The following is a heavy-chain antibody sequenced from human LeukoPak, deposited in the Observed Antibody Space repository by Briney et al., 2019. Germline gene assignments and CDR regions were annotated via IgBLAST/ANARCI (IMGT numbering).Heavy chain of an antibody. D-gene: IGHD3-9*01. V-gene: IGHV4-59*01. CDR2: IYYSGST. CDR3: ARDLTFQH. J-gene: IGHJ1*01. Sequence: SETLSLTCTVSGGSISSYYWSWIRQPPGKGLEWIGYIYYSGSTNYNPPLKSRLSISVDTSKNQFSLKLSSVTAADTAVYFCARDLTFQHWGQGTLVTVSS. CDR1: GGSISSYY.